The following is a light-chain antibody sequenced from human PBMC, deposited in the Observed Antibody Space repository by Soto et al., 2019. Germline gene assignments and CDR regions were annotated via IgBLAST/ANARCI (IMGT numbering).Light chain of an antibody. CDR3: QQYNTWPRT. CDR1: QSVSNN. V-gene: IGKV3-15*01. Sequence: EIVMTQSPATLSVSPGERATLSCRASQSVSNNLAWYQQKPGQAPRLLIYGASTRATGLPDRFSGSGSGTEFTLTISSLQSEDFAVYYCQQYNTWPRTFGQGTKVEI. J-gene: IGKJ1*01. CDR2: GAS.